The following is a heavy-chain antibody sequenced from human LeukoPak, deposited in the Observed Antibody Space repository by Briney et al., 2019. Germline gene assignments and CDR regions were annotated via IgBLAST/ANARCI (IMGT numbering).Heavy chain of an antibody. Sequence: GGSLRLSCAASGFTFSSFSMSWVRQAPGKGLEWVSSISTSSIYIYYADSVKGRFTISRDNAKNTLYLQMNSLRAEDTAVYYCARDWYHAIDYWGQGTLVTVSS. V-gene: IGHV3-21*01. CDR3: ARDWYHAIDY. CDR2: ISTSSIYI. CDR1: GFTFSSFS. D-gene: IGHD2-2*01. J-gene: IGHJ4*02.